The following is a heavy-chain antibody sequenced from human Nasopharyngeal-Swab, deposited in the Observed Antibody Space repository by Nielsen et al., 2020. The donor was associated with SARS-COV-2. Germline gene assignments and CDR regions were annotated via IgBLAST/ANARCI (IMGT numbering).Heavy chain of an antibody. CDR1: GFTFSNAW. CDR3: TTDSKRLRQWLVLDYYYMDV. CDR2: ITSKTDGGTT. D-gene: IGHD6-19*01. Sequence: GESLKISCAASGFTFSNAWMSWVRQAPGKGLEWVGRITSKTDGGTTDYAAPVKGRFTISRDDSKNTLYLQMNSLKTEDTAVYYCTTDSKRLRQWLVLDYYYMDVWGKGTTVTVSS. J-gene: IGHJ6*03. V-gene: IGHV3-15*01.